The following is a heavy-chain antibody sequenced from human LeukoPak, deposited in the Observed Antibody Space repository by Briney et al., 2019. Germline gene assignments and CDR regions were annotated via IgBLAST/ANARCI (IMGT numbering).Heavy chain of an antibody. CDR2: IIPIFGTA. CDR3: AGDFHDSSGYYDY. D-gene: IGHD3-22*01. J-gene: IGHJ4*02. CDR1: GGTFSSYA. V-gene: IGHV1-69*05. Sequence: SVKVSCKASGGTFSSYAISWVRQAPGQGLEWMGGIIPIFGTANYAQKFQGRVTITTDESTSTAYMELSSLRSEDTAVYYCAGDFHDSSGYYDYWGQGTLVTVSS.